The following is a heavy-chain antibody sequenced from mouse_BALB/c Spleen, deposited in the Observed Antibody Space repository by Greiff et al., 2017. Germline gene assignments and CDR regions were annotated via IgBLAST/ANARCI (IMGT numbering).Heavy chain of an antibody. J-gene: IGHJ3*01. Sequence: EVQVVESGGGLVKPGGSLKLSCAASGFTFSDYYMYWVRQTPEKRLEWVATISDGGSYTYYPDSVKGRFTISRDNAKNNLYLQMSSLKSEDTAMYYCARGHSLLRLMAWFAYWGQGTLVTVSA. V-gene: IGHV5-4*02. CDR1: GFTFSDYY. D-gene: IGHD1-2*01. CDR3: ARGHSLLRLMAWFAY. CDR2: ISDGGSYT.